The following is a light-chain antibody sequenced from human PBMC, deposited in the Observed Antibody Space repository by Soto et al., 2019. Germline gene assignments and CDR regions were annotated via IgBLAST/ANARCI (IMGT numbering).Light chain of an antibody. V-gene: IGLV7-43*01. J-gene: IGLJ3*02. CDR3: LLFYGDAWV. CDR2: STS. CDR1: TGAVTSGYY. Sequence: QTVVTQEPSLTVSPGGTVTLTCASSTGAVTSGYYPNWFQQKAGQAPRVLIYSTSNTHSWTPARFSGSLLGGKAALTLSGVQAEDEAEYYCLLFYGDAWVFGGGTKVTVL.